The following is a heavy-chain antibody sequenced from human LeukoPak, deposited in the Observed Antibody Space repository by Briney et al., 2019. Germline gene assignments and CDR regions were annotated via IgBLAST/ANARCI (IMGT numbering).Heavy chain of an antibody. D-gene: IGHD3-10*01. J-gene: IGHJ5*02. CDR1: GFSITTYW. CDR2: TNGDGSST. CDR3: TRGNYSQSGPYNWFDP. Sequence: GGSLRLSCAVSGFSITTYWMHWVRQAPGKGLVWVSRTNGDGSSTTYADSVRGRFTISRDNAKNTLYLHMNSLRAEDTAVYYCTRGNYSQSGPYNWFDPWGQGTLVTVSS. V-gene: IGHV3-74*01.